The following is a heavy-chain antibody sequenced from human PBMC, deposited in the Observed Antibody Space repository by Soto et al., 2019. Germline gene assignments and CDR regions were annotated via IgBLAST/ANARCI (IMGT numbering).Heavy chain of an antibody. J-gene: IGHJ5*02. D-gene: IGHD3-22*01. CDR3: ARTNYYDSSGYPGDWFDP. Sequence: ASVKVSCKASGYTFTSYGMSWVRQAPGQGLEWMGWISAYNGNTNYAQKLQGRVTMTTDTSTSTAYMELRSLRSDDTAVYYCARTNYYDSSGYPGDWFDPWGQGTLVTVSS. CDR1: GYTFTSYG. CDR2: ISAYNGNT. V-gene: IGHV1-18*01.